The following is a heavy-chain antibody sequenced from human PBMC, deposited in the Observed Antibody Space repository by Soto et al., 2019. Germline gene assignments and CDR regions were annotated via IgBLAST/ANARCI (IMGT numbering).Heavy chain of an antibody. D-gene: IGHD2-15*01. Sequence: QVQLVQAGAEVKKPGSSVKVSCKASGGTFSSYTISWVRQAPGQGLEWMGRIIPILGIADYAQKFQGRVTITADKSTSRAYMELNSLRSEDTAVYCFAREQVILGTYGMDVWGQGTTVTVSS. J-gene: IGHJ6*02. CDR2: IIPILGIA. CDR1: GGTFSSYT. V-gene: IGHV1-69*08. CDR3: AREQVILGTYGMDV.